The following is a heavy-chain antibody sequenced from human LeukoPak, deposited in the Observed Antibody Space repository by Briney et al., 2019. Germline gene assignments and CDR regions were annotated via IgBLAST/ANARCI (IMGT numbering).Heavy chain of an antibody. Sequence: GGTLRLSCAASGFTFSSYGMSWVRQAPGKGLEWVSAISGSGGSTYYADSVKGRFTISRDNSKNTLYLQMNSLRAEDTAVYYCARDPLQNWFDPWGQGTLVTVSS. CDR2: ISGSGGST. CDR3: ARDPLQNWFDP. CDR1: GFTFSSYG. J-gene: IGHJ5*02. V-gene: IGHV3-23*01.